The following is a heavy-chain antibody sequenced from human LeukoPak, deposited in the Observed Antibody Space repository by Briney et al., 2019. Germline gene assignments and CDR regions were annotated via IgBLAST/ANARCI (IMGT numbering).Heavy chain of an antibody. CDR2: ISYDGSNK. J-gene: IGHJ4*02. V-gene: IGHV3-30-3*01. CDR1: GFTFSSYA. D-gene: IGHD2-8*01. Sequence: GGSLRLSCAASGFTFSSYAMHWVRQAPGKGLEWVAVISYDGSNKYYADSVRGRFTISRDNAKNTLYLQMNSLRAEDTALYYCAKDRTNAMLYYFDYWGQGTLVTVSS. CDR3: AKDRTNAMLYYFDY.